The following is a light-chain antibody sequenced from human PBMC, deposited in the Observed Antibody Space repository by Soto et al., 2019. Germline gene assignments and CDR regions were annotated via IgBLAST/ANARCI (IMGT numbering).Light chain of an antibody. Sequence: IQLTQSPSTLSGSVGDRVTITCRASQTISSWLAWYQQKPGKVPKLLIYKASTLKSGVPSRFSGSGSGTEFTLTISSLQPDDFATYYCQHYNSYSEAFGQGTKVDI. V-gene: IGKV1-5*03. CDR2: KAS. CDR3: QHYNSYSEA. J-gene: IGKJ1*01. CDR1: QTISSW.